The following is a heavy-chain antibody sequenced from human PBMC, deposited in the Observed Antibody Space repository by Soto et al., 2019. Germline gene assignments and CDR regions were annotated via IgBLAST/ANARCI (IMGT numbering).Heavy chain of an antibody. CDR3: ARGDPHIRPGGIAAAGTYYYYGMDV. Sequence: SVKVSCKASGGTFSSYAISWVRQAPGQGLEWMGGIIPIFGTANYAQKFQGRVTITADESTSTAYMELSSLRSEDTAVYYCARGDPHIRPGGIAAAGTYYYYGMDVWGQGTTVTVSS. D-gene: IGHD6-13*01. CDR1: GGTFSSYA. V-gene: IGHV1-69*13. J-gene: IGHJ6*02. CDR2: IIPIFGTA.